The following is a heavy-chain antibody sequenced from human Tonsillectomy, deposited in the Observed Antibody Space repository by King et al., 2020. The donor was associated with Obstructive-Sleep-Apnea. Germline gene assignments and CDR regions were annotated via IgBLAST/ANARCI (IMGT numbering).Heavy chain of an antibody. CDR3: ARDLSGSGWSYNWFAP. J-gene: IGHJ5*02. D-gene: IGHD6-19*01. Sequence: QLQESGPGLVKPSETLSLTCTVSGGSISSSSYYWGWIRQPPGKGLEWIGSIYYSGSTYYNPSLKSRVIISVETSKNQFSLKLIAVTAADTAVYYCARDLSGSGWSYNWFAPWGQGTLVTVSS. CDR2: IYYSGST. V-gene: IGHV4-39*07. CDR1: GGSISSSSYY.